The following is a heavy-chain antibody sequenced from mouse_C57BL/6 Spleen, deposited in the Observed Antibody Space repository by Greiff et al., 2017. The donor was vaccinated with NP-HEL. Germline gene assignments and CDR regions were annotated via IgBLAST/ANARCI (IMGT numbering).Heavy chain of an antibody. V-gene: IGHV1-80*01. CDR2: IYPGDGDT. CDR1: GYAFSSNW. Sequence: LQESGAELVKPGASVKISCKASGYAFSSNWMNWVKQRPGKGLEWIGQIYPGDGDTNYNGKFKGKATLTADKSSSTAYMQLSSLTSEDSAVYFCARGVLTGTDAMDYWGQGTSVTVSS. J-gene: IGHJ4*01. CDR3: ARGVLTGTDAMDY. D-gene: IGHD4-1*01.